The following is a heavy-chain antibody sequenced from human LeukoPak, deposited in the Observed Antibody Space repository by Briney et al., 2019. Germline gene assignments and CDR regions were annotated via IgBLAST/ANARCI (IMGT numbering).Heavy chain of an antibody. CDR1: GGTFSSYA. V-gene: IGHV1-69*04. D-gene: IGHD5-24*01. J-gene: IGHJ4*02. Sequence: SVKVSCKASGGTFSSYAISWVRQAPGQGLEWMGRIIPILGIANYAQKFQGRVTITADKSTSTAYMELSSLRSDDTAVYYCARIPEMTTMKGLGYWGQGTLVTVSS. CDR3: ARIPEMTTMKGLGY. CDR2: IIPILGIA.